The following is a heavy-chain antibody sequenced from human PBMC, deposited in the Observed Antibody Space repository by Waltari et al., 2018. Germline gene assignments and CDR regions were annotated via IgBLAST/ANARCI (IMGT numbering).Heavy chain of an antibody. CDR3: AKLTVVITSDY. Sequence: EVQLLESGGGLVQPGGSLRLSCEASGFTFSSYAMSWVRQAPGKGLEWVSAISGSGGSKYNADSVKGRLTISRDNSKNTLYLQMNSLRAEDTAVYYCAKLTVVITSDYCGQGTLVTVSS. V-gene: IGHV3-23*01. CDR1: GFTFSSYA. J-gene: IGHJ4*02. D-gene: IGHD3-22*01. CDR2: ISGSGGSK.